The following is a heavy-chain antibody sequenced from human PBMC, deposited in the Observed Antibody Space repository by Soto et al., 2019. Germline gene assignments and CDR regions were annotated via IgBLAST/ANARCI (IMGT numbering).Heavy chain of an antibody. V-gene: IGHV1-69*01. D-gene: IGHD2-15*01. J-gene: IGHJ4*02. Sequence: QVQLVQSGDEVKKPGSSLKVSCKVFGDTLNSNPIGWVRQAPGQGLEWVGGIVPLSDRTNYAQELQGRVTVTADGSTSTVYMELSNLKSDDTAVYYCARKSGRDCHSGGGCFSLDVWGQGSLITVSS. CDR3: ARKSGRDCHSGGGCFSLDV. CDR2: IVPLSDRT. CDR1: GDTLNSNP.